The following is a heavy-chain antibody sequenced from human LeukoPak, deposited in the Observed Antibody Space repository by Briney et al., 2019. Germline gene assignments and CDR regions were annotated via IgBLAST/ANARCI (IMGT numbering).Heavy chain of an antibody. D-gene: IGHD2-2*01. CDR2: IRYHGSNI. Sequence: PGGSLRLSCAASGFTFSSYGMHWVRQAPGKGLEWVAYIRYHGSNINYADSVKGRFTIARDNSKDTLFLQMSSLRAEDTAVYYCAKVLTGYCGSTSCPFDFWGQGTLVTVSS. CDR1: GFTFSSYG. CDR3: AKVLTGYCGSTSCPFDF. J-gene: IGHJ4*02. V-gene: IGHV3-30*02.